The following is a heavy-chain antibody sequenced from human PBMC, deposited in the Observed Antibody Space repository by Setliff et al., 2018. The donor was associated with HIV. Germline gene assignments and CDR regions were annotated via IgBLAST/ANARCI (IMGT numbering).Heavy chain of an antibody. D-gene: IGHD1-7*01. CDR2: INPSGGTT. V-gene: IGHV1-46*01. CDR3: ATFYKLTGTTSFDF. J-gene: IGHJ4*02. Sequence: ASVKVSCKASGYTFTNFYIHWVRQAPGQGLKWLGMINPSGGTTTYAEKFQDRVTMTEDTSTDTPYMEVSSLRSEDTAIYYCATFYKLTGTTSFDFWGQGTPVTV. CDR1: GYTFTNFY.